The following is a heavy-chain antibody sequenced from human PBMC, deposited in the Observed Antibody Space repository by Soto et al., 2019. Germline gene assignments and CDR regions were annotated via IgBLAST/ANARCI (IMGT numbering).Heavy chain of an antibody. J-gene: IGHJ4*02. CDR2: ISYDGSNK. D-gene: IGHD6-19*01. CDR3: ARDRSSGWYAFDY. CDR1: GFTFSSYA. V-gene: IGHV3-30-3*01. Sequence: QVQLVESGGGVVQPGRSLRLSCAASGFTFSSYAMHWVRQAPGKGLEWVAVISYDGSNKYYADSVKGRFTISRDNSKNTLYLQMNSLRAEDTAVYYCARDRSSGWYAFDYWGQGTLVTVSS.